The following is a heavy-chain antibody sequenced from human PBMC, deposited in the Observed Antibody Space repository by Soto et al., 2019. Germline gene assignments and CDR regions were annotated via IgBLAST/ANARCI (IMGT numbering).Heavy chain of an antibody. J-gene: IGHJ6*02. CDR2: IWYDGSNK. V-gene: IGHV3-33*01. CDR1: GFTFSSYG. D-gene: IGHD3-3*01. Sequence: GGSLRLSCAASGFTFSSYGMHWVRQAPGKGLEWMAVIWYDGSNKYYADSVKGRFTISRDNSKNTLYLQMNSLRAEDTAVYYCARVRAYYDFWSGYYSDPSNYGMDVWGQGTPVTVSS. CDR3: ARVRAYYDFWSGYYSDPSNYGMDV.